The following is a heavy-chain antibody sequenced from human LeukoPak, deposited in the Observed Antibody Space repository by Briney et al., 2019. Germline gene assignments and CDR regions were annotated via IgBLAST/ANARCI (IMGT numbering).Heavy chain of an antibody. D-gene: IGHD2-15*01. J-gene: IGHJ4*02. CDR3: ARLGCSGGSCRRYFDY. CDR2: IYHSGST. CDR1: GYSISSGYY. Sequence: PSETLSLTCAVSGYSISSGYYWGWIRQPPGKGLEWIGSIYHSGSTYYNPSLKSRVTISVDTSKNQFSPKLSSVTAADTAVYYCARLGCSGGSCRRYFDYWGQGTLVTVSS. V-gene: IGHV4-38-2*01.